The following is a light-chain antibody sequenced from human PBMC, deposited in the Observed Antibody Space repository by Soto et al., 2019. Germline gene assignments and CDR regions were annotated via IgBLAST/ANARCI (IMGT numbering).Light chain of an antibody. V-gene: IGKV3-15*01. CDR2: GAS. Sequence: EIVMTQSPATLSVSPGERATLSCRASQSIRSNFGWYQQKPGQAPRLLIYGASTRATGVPARFSGSGSGTEFTLTISSLQSEDSAVYYCQQYNISPPFTFGQGTRLEIK. CDR1: QSIRSN. J-gene: IGKJ5*01. CDR3: QQYNISPPFT.